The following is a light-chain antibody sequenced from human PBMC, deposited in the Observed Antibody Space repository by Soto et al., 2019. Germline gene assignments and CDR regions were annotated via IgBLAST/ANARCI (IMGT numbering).Light chain of an antibody. Sequence: DIQMTQSASTLSASVGDSVTITCRASQGISGWLAWYQQKAGKAPRLLIFDASSLMSGVPSRFSGSGYGTEFTLTINRLQPDDSATYYCQQYDSFSVWTFGQGTKVDI. CDR3: QQYDSFSVWT. CDR2: DAS. CDR1: QGISGW. V-gene: IGKV1-5*01. J-gene: IGKJ1*01.